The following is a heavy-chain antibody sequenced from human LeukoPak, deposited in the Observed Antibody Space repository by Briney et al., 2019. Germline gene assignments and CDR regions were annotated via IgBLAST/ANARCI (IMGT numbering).Heavy chain of an antibody. V-gene: IGHV3-23*01. CDR1: GFIFSMYG. Sequence: RGGSLRLSCAVSGFIFSMYGMTGLRQAPGKGEGWVSGIALNGGDTDYADSVRGRFTISRDNFQNGLYLQMNSLRAEDTAVYYCARLILTGVPTRGYFDSWGQGTLVTVSS. CDR2: IALNGGDT. J-gene: IGHJ4*02. CDR3: ARLILTGVPTRGYFDS. D-gene: IGHD3-9*01.